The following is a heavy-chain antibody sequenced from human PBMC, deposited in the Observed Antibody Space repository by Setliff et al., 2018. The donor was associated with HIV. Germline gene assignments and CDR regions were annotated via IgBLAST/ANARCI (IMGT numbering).Heavy chain of an antibody. CDR1: GGSISSGGYY. D-gene: IGHD3-16*01. Sequence: SETLSLTCTVSGGSISSGGYYWSWIRQHPGKGLEWIGYIYYSGSTYYNPSLKSRVTISVDTSKNQFSLRLSSVTAADTAVYFCARVKSGTLGGYVDYWGQGTLVTVSS. J-gene: IGHJ4*02. CDR2: IYYSGST. CDR3: ARVKSGTLGGYVDY. V-gene: IGHV4-31*03.